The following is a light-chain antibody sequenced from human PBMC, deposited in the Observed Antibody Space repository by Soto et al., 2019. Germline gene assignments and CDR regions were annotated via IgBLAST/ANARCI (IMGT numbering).Light chain of an antibody. CDR1: KLGDKY. V-gene: IGLV3-1*01. Sequence: SYELTQPPSVSVSPGQTASITCSGDKLGDKYACWYQQKPGQPPVLVIYQDNKRPSGIPERFSGSNSGNTATLTISGTQAMDEADYYCQAWATSTLVFGGGTKLTVL. J-gene: IGLJ2*01. CDR2: QDN. CDR3: QAWATSTLV.